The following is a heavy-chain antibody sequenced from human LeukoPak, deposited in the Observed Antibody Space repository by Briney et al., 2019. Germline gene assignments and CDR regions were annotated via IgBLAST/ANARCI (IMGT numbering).Heavy chain of an antibody. CDR3: ARMSSTEIYYFYYMDV. Sequence: GGSLRLSCAASRFTFSSYAMNWVRQAPGKGLEWVSAISNSGVSTYYADSVKGRFTISRDNSKNTLYLQVDSLRAEDTAVYYCARMSSTEIYYFYYMDVWGKGTTVTVS. CDR1: RFTFSSYA. D-gene: IGHD6-6*01. CDR2: ISNSGVST. J-gene: IGHJ6*03. V-gene: IGHV3-23*01.